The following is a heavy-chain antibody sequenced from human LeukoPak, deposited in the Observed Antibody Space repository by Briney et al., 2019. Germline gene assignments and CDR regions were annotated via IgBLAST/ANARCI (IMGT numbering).Heavy chain of an antibody. CDR1: GGSFSGYY. CDR2: INHSGST. Sequence: TSETLSLTCAVYGGSFSGYYWSWIRQPPGKGLEWIGEINHSGSTNYNPSLKSRVTISVDTSKNQFSLKLSSVTAADTAVYYCARARTTVTTRTMFFPYFDYWGQGTLVTVSS. J-gene: IGHJ4*02. V-gene: IGHV4-34*01. CDR3: ARARTTVTTRTMFFPYFDY. D-gene: IGHD4-17*01.